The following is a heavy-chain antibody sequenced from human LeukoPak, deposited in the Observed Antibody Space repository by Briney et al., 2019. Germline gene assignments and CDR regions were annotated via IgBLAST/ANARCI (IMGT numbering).Heavy chain of an antibody. CDR2: INHSGST. CDR3: ARHFSGAAAPLPFDY. D-gene: IGHD6-13*01. CDR1: GGSFSGYY. Sequence: SETLSLTCAVYGGSFSGYYWSWIRRPPGKGLEWIGEINHSGSTNYNPSLKSRVTISVDTSKNQFSLNLTSVTAADTAVYYCARHFSGAAAPLPFDYWGQGTLVTVSS. J-gene: IGHJ4*02. V-gene: IGHV4-34*01.